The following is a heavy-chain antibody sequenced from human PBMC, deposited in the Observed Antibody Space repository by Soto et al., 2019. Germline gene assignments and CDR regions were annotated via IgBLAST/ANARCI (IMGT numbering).Heavy chain of an antibody. CDR3: AKDVTSHGPRGYSSSWYGWFDP. V-gene: IGHV3-23*01. Sequence: EVQLLESGGGLVQPGGSLRLSCAASGFTFSSHVMSWVRQAPGRGLEWVAAASARNTNTYYADSVKGRFTISRDNSKSMVYLHLDSLRVEDTAVYHCAKDVTSHGPRGYSSSWYGWFDPWGQGTLVVVSS. J-gene: IGHJ5*02. D-gene: IGHD6-13*01. CDR2: ASARNTNT. CDR1: GFTFSSHV.